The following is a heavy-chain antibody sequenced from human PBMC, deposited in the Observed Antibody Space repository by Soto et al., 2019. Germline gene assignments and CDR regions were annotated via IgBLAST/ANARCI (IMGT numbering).Heavy chain of an antibody. CDR3: ARPMRGYCSSTCCRYPPHDAFDI. J-gene: IGHJ3*02. Sequence: SETLSLTCAVYGGSFSGYYWSWIRQPPGKGLEWIGEINHSGSTNYNPSLKSRVTISVDTSKNQFSLKLSSVTAADTAVYYCARPMRGYCSSTCCRYPPHDAFDIWGQGTMVTVSS. CDR2: INHSGST. D-gene: IGHD2-2*01. CDR1: GGSFSGYY. V-gene: IGHV4-34*01.